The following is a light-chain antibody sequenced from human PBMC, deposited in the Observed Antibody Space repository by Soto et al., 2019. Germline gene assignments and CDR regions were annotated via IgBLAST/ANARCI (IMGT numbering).Light chain of an antibody. CDR3: QQYNNWPPYT. CDR1: QSVSSN. J-gene: IGKJ2*01. CDR2: GAS. Sequence: EIVMTQSPATLSVSPGERATLSCRASQSVSSNLAWYQQKPGQAPRLLIYGASTRAPGIPARFSGSGSGTEFTLTISRLQSEDFAVYYCQQYNNWPPYTFGQGTKLEI. V-gene: IGKV3-15*01.